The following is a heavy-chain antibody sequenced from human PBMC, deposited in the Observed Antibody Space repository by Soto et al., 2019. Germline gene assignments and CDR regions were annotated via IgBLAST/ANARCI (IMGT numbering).Heavy chain of an antibody. V-gene: IGHV1-69*13. D-gene: IGHD1-26*01. CDR1: GGTFSSYA. J-gene: IGHJ4*02. CDR2: IIPIFGTA. CDR3: ARTRVGATAFDY. Sequence: SVKVSCKASGGTFSSYAISWVRQAPGQGLEWMGGIIPIFGTANYAQKFRGRVTITADESTSTAYMELSSLRSEDTAVYYCARTRVGATAFDYWGQGTLVTVSS.